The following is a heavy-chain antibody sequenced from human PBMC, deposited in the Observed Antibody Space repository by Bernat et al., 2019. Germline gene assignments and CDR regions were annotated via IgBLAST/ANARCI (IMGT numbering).Heavy chain of an antibody. V-gene: IGHV3-74*01. D-gene: IGHD3-3*01. J-gene: IGHJ5*02. CDR3: ARERSFFSWFDP. Sequence: EVQLVESGGGLVQPGGSLRLSCAASGFTFSRYWMHWVRQAPGKGLVWVSRINSDGITTTYADSVKGRFTISRDNAKNTVYLQMNSLRAEDTAVYYCARERSFFSWFDPWGQGTLATVSS. CDR2: INSDGITT. CDR1: GFTFSRYW.